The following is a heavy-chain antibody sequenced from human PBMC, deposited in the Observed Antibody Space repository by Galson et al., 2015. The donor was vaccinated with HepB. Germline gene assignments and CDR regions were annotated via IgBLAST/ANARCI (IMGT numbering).Heavy chain of an antibody. V-gene: IGHV3-74*01. J-gene: IGHJ3*02. D-gene: IGHD1-26*01. Sequence: SLRLSCAASGFTFSSYWMHWVRQAPGKGLVWVSRINSDGSSTSYADSVKGRFTISRDNAKNTLYLQMNSLRAEDTAVYYCAGSGSLLDAFDIWGQGTMVTVSS. CDR1: GFTFSSYW. CDR3: AGSGSLLDAFDI. CDR2: INSDGSST.